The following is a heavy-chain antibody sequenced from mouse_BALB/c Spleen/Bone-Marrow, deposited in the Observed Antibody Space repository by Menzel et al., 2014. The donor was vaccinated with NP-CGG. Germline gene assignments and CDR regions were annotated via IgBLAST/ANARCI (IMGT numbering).Heavy chain of an antibody. Sequence: EVKLVESGGGLVQPGGSLELSCAASGFDFSRYWMSWVRQAPGKGLEWIGEIYPDSSTINYTPSLKDKFIISRDNAKNTLYLQMSKVRSEDTALCYCARPSRAMDYWGQGTSVTVSS. CDR2: IYPDSSTI. CDR3: ARPSRAMDY. CDR1: GFDFSRYW. V-gene: IGHV4-1*02. J-gene: IGHJ4*01.